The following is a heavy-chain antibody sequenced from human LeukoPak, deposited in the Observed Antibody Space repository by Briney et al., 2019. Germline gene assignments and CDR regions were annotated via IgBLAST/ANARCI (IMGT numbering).Heavy chain of an antibody. CDR2: ISAYNGNT. CDR3: ARAAKYSSSSDAFDI. Sequence: ASVKVSCKASGYTFTSYGISWVRQAPGQGLEWMGWISAYNGNTNYAQKLQGRVTMTTDTSTSTAYMELRSLRSDDTAVYYCARAAKYSSSSDAFDIWGQGTMVTVSS. V-gene: IGHV1-18*01. D-gene: IGHD6-6*01. J-gene: IGHJ3*02. CDR1: GYTFTSYG.